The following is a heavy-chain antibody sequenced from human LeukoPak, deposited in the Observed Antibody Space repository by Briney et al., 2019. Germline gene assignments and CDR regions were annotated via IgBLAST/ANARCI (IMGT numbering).Heavy chain of an antibody. CDR1: GGSISSSSYY. V-gene: IGHV4-39*07. CDR2: SYYSGST. J-gene: IGHJ4*02. Sequence: DPSETLSLTCTVSGGSISSSSYYWGWIRQPPGKGLEWIGSSYYSGSTYYNPSLKSRVTISVDTSKNQFSLKLSSVTAADTAVYYCARVGVDTVTPEDWGQGTLVTVSS. CDR3: ARVGVDTVTPED. D-gene: IGHD4-17*01.